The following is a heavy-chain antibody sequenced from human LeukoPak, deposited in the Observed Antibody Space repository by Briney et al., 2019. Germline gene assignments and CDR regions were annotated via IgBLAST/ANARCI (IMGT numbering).Heavy chain of an antibody. CDR1: GFTFSSYA. D-gene: IGHD5-12*01. V-gene: IGHV3-23*01. Sequence: GGSLRLSCAASGFTFSSYAMSWVRQAPGKGLEWVSAISGSGGSTYYADSVKGRFTISRGNAKNSLYLQMNSLRAEDTALYYCASAPSGELTFDYWGQGTLVTVSS. CDR2: ISGSGGST. J-gene: IGHJ4*02. CDR3: ASAPSGELTFDY.